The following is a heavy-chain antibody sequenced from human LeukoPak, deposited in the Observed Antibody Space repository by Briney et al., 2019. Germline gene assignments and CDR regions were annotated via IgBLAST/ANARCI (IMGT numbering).Heavy chain of an antibody. CDR3: ARDPGYSAFDI. D-gene: IGHD5-12*01. Sequence: GGSLSSPVQPLDSPCYWMNWVRQAPGKGLVWVSRIASDGSSTTYADSVKGRFTISRDNAKSSLDLQMSSLRAEDTALYFCARDPGYSAFDIWGQGTMVTVSS. J-gene: IGHJ3*02. CDR1: DSPCYW. CDR2: IASDGSST. V-gene: IGHV3-74*01.